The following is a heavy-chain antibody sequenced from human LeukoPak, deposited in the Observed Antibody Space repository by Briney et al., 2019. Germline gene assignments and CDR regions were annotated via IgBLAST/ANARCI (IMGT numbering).Heavy chain of an antibody. Sequence: PGGSLRLSCAASGFTFSSYAMSWVRQAPGKGLEWVSGIGGSDGSTFYADSVKGRFTISRDNSKSTLFLQMNSLRAEDTAVYYCAKDRKIRGVTAFDYWGQGTLVTVSS. V-gene: IGHV3-23*01. CDR2: IGGSDGST. CDR3: AKDRKIRGVTAFDY. J-gene: IGHJ4*02. D-gene: IGHD3-10*01. CDR1: GFTFSSYA.